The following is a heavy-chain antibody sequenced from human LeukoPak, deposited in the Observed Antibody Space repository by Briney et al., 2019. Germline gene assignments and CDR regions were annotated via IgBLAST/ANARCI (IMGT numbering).Heavy chain of an antibody. D-gene: IGHD3-9*01. Sequence: ASVKVSCKASGYTFSDYYIHWVRQAPGQGLERMGWINPYSGGTHYAQKFQGRVTMTRDTSIATTYMDLSSLMSDDTAVYYCARGHDNTGYNYFDYWGQGTLVTVSS. CDR1: GYTFSDYY. V-gene: IGHV1-2*02. CDR2: INPYSGGT. CDR3: ARGHDNTGYNYFDY. J-gene: IGHJ4*02.